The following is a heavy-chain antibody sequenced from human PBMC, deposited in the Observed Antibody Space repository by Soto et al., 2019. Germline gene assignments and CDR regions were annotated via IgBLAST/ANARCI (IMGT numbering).Heavy chain of an antibody. CDR2: ISFDGVNK. J-gene: IGHJ5*02. Sequence: QVQLVESGGGVVQPGRSLRVSCAASGFTFSSYPIHWVRQAPGKGLEWVAVISFDGVNKYYADSVKGRFSISRDNSKNTLFLQMNSLRSEDTAVYYCARGPEKGSGYYPSHPWGQGTLVTVSS. CDR1: GFTFSSYP. V-gene: IGHV3-30-3*01. D-gene: IGHD3-3*01. CDR3: ARGPEKGSGYYPSHP.